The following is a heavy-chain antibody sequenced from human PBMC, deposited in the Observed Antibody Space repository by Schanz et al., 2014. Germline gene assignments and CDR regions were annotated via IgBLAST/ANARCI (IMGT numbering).Heavy chain of an antibody. CDR3: VRLDVHDY. V-gene: IGHV3-73*01. CDR2: IRSKPNNYAT. D-gene: IGHD3-16*01. Sequence: EVKLLESGGHLVQPGGSLRLSCVASGFTFSTYAMSWVRQAPGKGLEWVGHIRSKPNNYATEYAASMKGRFTISRDDSKNSLYLQMSSLKTEDTAVYYCVRLDVHDYWGQGTLVNVSA. J-gene: IGHJ4*02. CDR1: GFTFSTYA.